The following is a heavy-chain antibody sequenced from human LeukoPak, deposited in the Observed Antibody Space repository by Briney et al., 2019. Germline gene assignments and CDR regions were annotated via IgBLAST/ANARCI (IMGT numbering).Heavy chain of an antibody. CDR1: EFTFSSNA. CDR2: ISHDGSNK. V-gene: IGHV3-30*04. Sequence: GGSLRLSCAASEFTFSSNAMHWVRQAPGKGLEWVTIISHDGSNKYYADSVKGRFTISRDNSKNTLYLQMNSLRAEDTAVYYCAKIPQVATYTVPNSDFWGQGTLVTVSS. D-gene: IGHD3-16*01. CDR3: AKIPQVATYTVPNSDF. J-gene: IGHJ4*02.